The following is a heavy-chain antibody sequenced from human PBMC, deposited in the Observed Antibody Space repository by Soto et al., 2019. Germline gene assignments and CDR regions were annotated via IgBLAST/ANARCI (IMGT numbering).Heavy chain of an antibody. CDR3: ARCPFGYYDILTGLYAFDI. Sequence: SETLSLTCAVYGGSFSGYYWSWIRQPSGKGLEWIGEINHSGSTNYNPSLKSRVTISVDTSKNQFSLKLSSVTAADTAVYYCARCPFGYYDILTGLYAFDIWGQGTMVT. D-gene: IGHD3-9*01. V-gene: IGHV4-34*01. CDR1: GGSFSGYY. J-gene: IGHJ3*02. CDR2: INHSGST.